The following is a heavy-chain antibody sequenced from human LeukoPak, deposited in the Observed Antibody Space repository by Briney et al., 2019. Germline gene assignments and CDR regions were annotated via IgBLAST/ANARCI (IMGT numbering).Heavy chain of an antibody. V-gene: IGHV3-7*03. Sequence: GGSLRLSCAASGFTFSSYSMNWVRQAPGKGLEWVANIKQDGSEKYYVDSVKGRFTISRDNAKNSLYLQMNSLRAEDTAVYYCARDHMTTVTKNDYWGQGTLVTVSS. J-gene: IGHJ4*02. CDR3: ARDHMTTVTKNDY. CDR1: GFTFSSYS. CDR2: IKQDGSEK. D-gene: IGHD4-17*01.